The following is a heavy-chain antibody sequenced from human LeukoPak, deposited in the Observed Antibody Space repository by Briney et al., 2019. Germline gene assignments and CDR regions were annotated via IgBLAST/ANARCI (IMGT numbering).Heavy chain of an antibody. CDR2: INAGNGKT. V-gene: IGHV1-3*01. CDR1: GYSFINFA. CDR3: ARDLGVVVIPTGEYFFDY. J-gene: IGHJ4*02. Sequence: ASAKVSCKASGYSFINFAIHWVRQAPGHRLEWMGWINAGNGKTKYSQKFQGRVTFTRDTSASTAYMYLSSLRSEDAAVYYCARDLGVVVIPTGEYFFDYWGQGTLVTVSS. D-gene: IGHD3-22*01.